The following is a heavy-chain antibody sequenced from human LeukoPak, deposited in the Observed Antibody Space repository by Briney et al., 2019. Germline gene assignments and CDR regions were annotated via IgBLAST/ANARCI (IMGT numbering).Heavy chain of an antibody. CDR2: IYSGGST. CDR1: GFTVSSNY. CDR3: ARERSTVAGTLGFDY. D-gene: IGHD6-19*01. Sequence: GGSLRLSCAASGFTVSSNYMGWVRQAPGKGLEWVSVIYSGGSTYYADSVKGRFTISRDNSKNTLYLQMNSLRAEDTAVYYCARERSTVAGTLGFDYWGQGTLVTVSS. J-gene: IGHJ4*02. V-gene: IGHV3-66*01.